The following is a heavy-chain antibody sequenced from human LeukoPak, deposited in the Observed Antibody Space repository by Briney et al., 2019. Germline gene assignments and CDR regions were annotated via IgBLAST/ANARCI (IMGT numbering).Heavy chain of an antibody. D-gene: IGHD4-17*01. V-gene: IGHV3-23*01. J-gene: IGHJ4*02. Sequence: GGSLRLSCAASGFTFSSYAMSWVRQAPGKGLEWVSAISGSGGSTYYADSVKGRFTISRDNSKTTLYLQMRSLRAEDTAVYYCANPYGDYDFDYWGQGTLVTVSS. CDR1: GFTFSSYA. CDR3: ANPYGDYDFDY. CDR2: ISGSGGST.